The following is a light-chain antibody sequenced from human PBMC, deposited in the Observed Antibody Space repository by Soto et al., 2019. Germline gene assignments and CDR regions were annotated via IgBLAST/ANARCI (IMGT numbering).Light chain of an antibody. CDR3: QQYNSAPFT. CDR2: AAS. J-gene: IGKJ3*01. CDR1: QGIRNY. V-gene: IGKV1-27*01. Sequence: DIQMTQSPSSLSASVGDRITITCRATQGIRNYLAWYQQTPGKVPKLLIYAASTLQSGVPSRFSGSGSGTDFTLTISCLQPEDVATYYCQQYNSAPFTFGPGTKVDF.